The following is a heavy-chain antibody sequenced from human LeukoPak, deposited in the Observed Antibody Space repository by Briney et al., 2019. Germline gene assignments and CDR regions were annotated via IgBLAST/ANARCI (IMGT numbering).Heavy chain of an antibody. CDR1: GFSLSTSGVG. CDR3: AHRKGGYYHFDY. Sequence: SGPTQVNPTQTLTLTCTFSGFSLSTSGVGVGWIRQPPGKALVWLALIYWDDDKRYSPSLKNMLTITKDTSKNQVVLTMTNMDPEDTATYYCAHRKGGYYHFDYWGQRTLVTVSS. D-gene: IGHD3-22*01. J-gene: IGHJ4*02. V-gene: IGHV2-5*02. CDR2: IYWDDDK.